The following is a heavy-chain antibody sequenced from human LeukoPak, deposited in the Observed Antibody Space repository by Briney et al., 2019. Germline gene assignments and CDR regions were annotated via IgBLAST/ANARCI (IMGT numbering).Heavy chain of an antibody. CDR3: ARDRRGAFDY. Sequence: SETLSLTCTVSGGSISSYYWSWHRQPPGKGLEWIGYIYYSGSTNYNPSLKSRVTISVDTSKNQFSLKLSSVTAADTAVYYCARDRRGAFDYWGQGTLVTVSS. D-gene: IGHD3-16*01. J-gene: IGHJ4*02. CDR1: GGSISSYY. CDR2: IYYSGST. V-gene: IGHV4-59*01.